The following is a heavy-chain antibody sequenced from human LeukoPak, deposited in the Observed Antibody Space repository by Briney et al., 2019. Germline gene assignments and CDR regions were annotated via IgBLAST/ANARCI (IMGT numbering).Heavy chain of an antibody. Sequence: SETLSLTCTVSGCSISSYYLSWVRQPPGKGLEWIGYIYYSGSTNYNPSLKSRVTISVDTSKNQFSLKLSSVTAADTAVYYCARDTRGMATTFDYWGQGTLVTVSS. D-gene: IGHD5-24*01. CDR3: ARDTRGMATTFDY. CDR1: GCSISSYY. CDR2: IYYSGST. J-gene: IGHJ4*02. V-gene: IGHV4-59*01.